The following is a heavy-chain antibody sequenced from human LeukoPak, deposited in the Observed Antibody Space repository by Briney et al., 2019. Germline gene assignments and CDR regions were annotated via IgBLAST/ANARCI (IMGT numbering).Heavy chain of an antibody. CDR3: ASGCRGGIPFYYCGMDV. J-gene: IGHJ6*02. V-gene: IGHV4-61*02. CDR2: IYTSGST. Sequence: PSQTLSLTCTVSGGSISSGSYYWSWIRQPAGKGLEWIGRIYTSGSTNYNPSLKSRVTISVDRSKNKFSLKLSSETAADTAVYYGASGCRGGIPFYYCGMDVWGQGTPVTVSS. D-gene: IGHD3-10*01. CDR1: GGSISSGSYY.